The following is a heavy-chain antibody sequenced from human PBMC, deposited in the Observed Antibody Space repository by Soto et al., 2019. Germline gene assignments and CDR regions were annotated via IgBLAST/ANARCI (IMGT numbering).Heavy chain of an antibody. CDR2: VYHSGST. V-gene: IGHV4-30-2*01. D-gene: IGHD6-6*01. CDR3: AGGIAARPLGY. Sequence: QLQLPESGSGLVKPSQTLSLTCAVSGGSISSGGYSWSWIRQPPGKGLEWIGYVYHSGSTYYNQSLKSRVTISVDRSKNQFSLQLSSVTAADTAVYYCAGGIAARPLGYWGQGTLVTVSS. CDR1: GGSISSGGYS. J-gene: IGHJ4*02.